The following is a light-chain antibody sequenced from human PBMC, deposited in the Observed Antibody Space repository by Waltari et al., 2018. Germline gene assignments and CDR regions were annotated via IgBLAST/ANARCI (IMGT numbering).Light chain of an antibody. V-gene: IGKV3-20*01. CDR2: GAS. J-gene: IGKJ2*01. Sequence: VLTQSPGTLSLSPGARATFSCRASQSLTKKYLAWYQQKPGKAPRLLIYGASSRAAGVPDRFSGSGSGTDFTLTISRLEPEDFAVYYCQQYGSSILYTFGQGTKLEIK. CDR3: QQYGSSILYT. CDR1: QSLTKKY.